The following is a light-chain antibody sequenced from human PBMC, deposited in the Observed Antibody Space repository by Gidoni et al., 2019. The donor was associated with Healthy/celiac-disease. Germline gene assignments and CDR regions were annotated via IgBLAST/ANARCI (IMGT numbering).Light chain of an antibody. J-gene: IGLJ2*01. CDR3: QAWDSSTVV. V-gene: IGLV3-1*01. CDR1: KLGDKY. Sequence: SYELTQPRVVSVSPGQTASITCSGDKLGDKYACWYQQKPGQSPVLVIYQDSKRPSGIPERFSGSNSGNTATLTISGTQAMDEADYYCQAWDSSTVVFGGGTKLTVL. CDR2: QDS.